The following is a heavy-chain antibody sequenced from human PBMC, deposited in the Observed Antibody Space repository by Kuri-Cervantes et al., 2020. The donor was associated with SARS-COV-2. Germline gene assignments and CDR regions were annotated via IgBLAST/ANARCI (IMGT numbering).Heavy chain of an antibody. CDR2: INPSGGST. CDR1: GYTFTSYY. J-gene: IGHJ4*02. Sequence: ASVKVSCKASGYTFTSYYMHWVRQAPGQGLEWMGIINPSGGSTSYAQKFQGRVTMARNTSISTAYMELSSLRSEDTAVYYCATDSVFLRGYSYGYSIWGQGTLVTVSS. CDR3: ATDSVFLRGYSYGYSI. V-gene: IGHV1-46*01. D-gene: IGHD5-18*01.